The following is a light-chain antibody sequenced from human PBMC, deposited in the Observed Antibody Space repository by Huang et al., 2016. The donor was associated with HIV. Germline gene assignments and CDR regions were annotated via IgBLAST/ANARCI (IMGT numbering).Light chain of an antibody. J-gene: IGKJ1*01. CDR1: QSVSSN. CDR2: GAS. Sequence: EIVMTQSPVTLSVSPGERATLSCRASQSVSSNLAWYQQKPGQAPRLLIYGASTRVPGIPARFRGSGAGTEFTLTLNSLQSGDFAVYYCQQYDAWPRGTFGQGTKVEV. CDR3: QQYDAWPRGT. V-gene: IGKV3-15*01.